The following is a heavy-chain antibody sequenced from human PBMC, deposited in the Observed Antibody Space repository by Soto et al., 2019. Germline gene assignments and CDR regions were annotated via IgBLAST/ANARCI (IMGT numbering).Heavy chain of an antibody. CDR2: IIPIFGTA. Sequence: GASVKVSCKASGGTFSSYAISWVRQAPGQGLEWMGGIIPIFGTANYAQKFQGRVTITADESTSTAYMELSSLRSEDTAVEYCARTQSRGMDVWGQGSTVTVSS. CDR3: ARTQSRGMDV. CDR1: GGTFSSYA. J-gene: IGHJ6*02. V-gene: IGHV1-69*13.